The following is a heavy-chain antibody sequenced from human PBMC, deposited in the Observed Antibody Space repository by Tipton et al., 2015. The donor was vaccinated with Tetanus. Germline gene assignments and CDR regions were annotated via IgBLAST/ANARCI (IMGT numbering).Heavy chain of an antibody. V-gene: IGHV4-31*03. CDR1: GDSISSGPYS. CDR2: IYYSGTS. J-gene: IGHJ4*02. Sequence: TLSLTCTVSGDSISSGPYSWSWLRQHPGKGLELIGYIYYSGTSYISPSLTRRVSIAVDTSRNQFSLNLTSVTAADTAVYYCARHLTYTYPSRYFDYWGLGTLVTVSS. CDR3: ARHLTYTYPSRYFDY. D-gene: IGHD5-18*01.